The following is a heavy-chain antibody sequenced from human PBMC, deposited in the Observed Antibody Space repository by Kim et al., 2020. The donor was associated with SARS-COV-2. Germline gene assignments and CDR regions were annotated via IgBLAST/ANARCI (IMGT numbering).Heavy chain of an antibody. Sequence: GGSLRLSCAASGFTFSSYAMSWVRQAPGKGLEWVSAISGSGGSTYYADSVKGRFTISRDNSKNTLYLQMNSLRAEDTAVYYCAKDSIAAGTTTIPYYFDYWGQGTLVTVSS. J-gene: IGHJ4*02. D-gene: IGHD6-13*01. V-gene: IGHV3-23*01. CDR3: AKDSIAAGTTTIPYYFDY. CDR1: GFTFSSYA. CDR2: ISGSGGST.